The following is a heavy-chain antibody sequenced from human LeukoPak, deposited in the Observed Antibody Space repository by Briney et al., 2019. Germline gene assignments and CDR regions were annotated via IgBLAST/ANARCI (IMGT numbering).Heavy chain of an antibody. CDR1: GGSFSGYY. V-gene: IGHV4-34*01. D-gene: IGHD3-10*01. J-gene: IGHJ4*02. Sequence: PSETPSLTCAVYGGSFSGYYWSWIRQPPGKGLEWIGEINHSGSTNYNPSLKSRVTISVDTSTNQFSLKLSSVTAADTAVYYCARDWFGELWDYWGQGTLVTVSS. CDR3: ARDWFGELWDY. CDR2: INHSGST.